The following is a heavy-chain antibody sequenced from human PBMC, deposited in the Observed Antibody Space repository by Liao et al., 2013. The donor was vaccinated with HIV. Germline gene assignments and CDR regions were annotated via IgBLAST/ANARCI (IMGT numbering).Heavy chain of an antibody. V-gene: IGHV4-39*07. CDR1: GGSISSSSYY. CDR2: IYYGGST. D-gene: IGHD3-3*01. CDR3: AREKYYDFWSGYYGDYYYYMDV. J-gene: IGHJ6*03. Sequence: QVQLQESGPGLVKPSETLSLTCTVSGGSISSSSYYWGWIRQPPGKGLEWIGSIYYGGSTYYNPSLKSRVTISIDTSKNHFSLKLSSVTAADTAVYYCAREKYYDFWSGYYGDYYYYMDVWGKGTTVTVSS.